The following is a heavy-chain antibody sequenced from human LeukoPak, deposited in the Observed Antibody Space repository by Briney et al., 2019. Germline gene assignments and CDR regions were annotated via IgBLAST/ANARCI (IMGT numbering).Heavy chain of an antibody. CDR3: ARDNKVRGVIINYYYYYMDV. CDR1: GYTFTGYY. V-gene: IGHV1-46*01. Sequence: ASVKVSCKASGYTFTGYYMHWVRQAPGQGLEWMGIINPSGGSTSYAQKFQGRVTMTRDMSTSTVYMELSSLRSEDTAVYYCARDNKVRGVIINYYYYYMDVWGKGTTVTVSS. D-gene: IGHD3-10*01. CDR2: INPSGGST. J-gene: IGHJ6*03.